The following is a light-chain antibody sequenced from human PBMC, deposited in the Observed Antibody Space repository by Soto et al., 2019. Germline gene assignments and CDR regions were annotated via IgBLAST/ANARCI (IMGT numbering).Light chain of an antibody. CDR2: EVS. CDR1: SSDVGGYNY. V-gene: IGLV2-14*01. J-gene: IGLJ1*01. Sequence: QSVLTQPPSVSGSPGQSITISCTGTSSDVGGYNYVSWYQQHPGKAPKLMIYEVSNRPSGVSNRFSGSKSGNTASLTISGLQAEDEADYYCSSYTSSSTLGYVFGTGTKVTVL. CDR3: SSYTSSSTLGYV.